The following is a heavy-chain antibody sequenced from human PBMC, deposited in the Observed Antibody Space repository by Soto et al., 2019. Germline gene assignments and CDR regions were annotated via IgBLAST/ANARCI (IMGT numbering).Heavy chain of an antibody. V-gene: IGHV3-73*02. CDR2: IRSKVNTYAT. D-gene: IGHD5-18*01. CDR1: GFTFSDSA. CDR3: TRRRDWTAMDPLDY. Sequence: EVQLVESGGGLVQPGGSLKLSWEASGFTFSDSAMHWVRQASGKGLEWVGRIRSKVNTYATAYAASVKGRFTISRDDSMNTAYLQMNSLKTEDTAVYYCTRRRDWTAMDPLDYWGQGTLVTVSS. J-gene: IGHJ4*02.